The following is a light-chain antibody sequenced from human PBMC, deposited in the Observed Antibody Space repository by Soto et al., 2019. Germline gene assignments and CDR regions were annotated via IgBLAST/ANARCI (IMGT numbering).Light chain of an antibody. CDR1: QSVGSS. CDR2: GAS. Sequence: PGERATLSCMASQSVGSSVAWYQQKPGQAPRVLIYGASTTAPGSPARFSGSGAGTEFTLTISSLQSEDSAVYHCQQYNDWPRTFGQGTKVDIK. V-gene: IGKV3-15*01. J-gene: IGKJ1*01. CDR3: QQYNDWPRT.